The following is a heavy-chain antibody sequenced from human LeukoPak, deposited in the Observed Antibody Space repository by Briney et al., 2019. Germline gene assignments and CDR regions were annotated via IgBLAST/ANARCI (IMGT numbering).Heavy chain of an antibody. V-gene: IGHV3-7*01. CDR1: GFTFSSYW. CDR2: IKQDGSEK. D-gene: IGHD3-10*01. CDR3: ARDPELWFGELLSSWFDP. Sequence: PGGSLRLSCAASGFTFSSYWMSWVRQAPGKGLEWVANIKQDGSEKYYVDSVKGRFTISRDNAKNSLYLQMNSLRAEDTAVYYCARDPELWFGELLSSWFDPWGQGTLVTVSS. J-gene: IGHJ5*02.